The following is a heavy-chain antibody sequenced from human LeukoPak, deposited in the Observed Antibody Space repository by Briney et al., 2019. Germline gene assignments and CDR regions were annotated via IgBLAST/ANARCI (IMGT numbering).Heavy chain of an antibody. CDR2: ISGSGGST. V-gene: IGHV3-23*01. J-gene: IGHJ3*02. CDR1: GFTFSSYA. CDR3: AKDHFILGIAVAGDAFDI. D-gene: IGHD6-19*01. Sequence: GGSLRLSCAASGFTFSSYAMSWVRQAPGKGLEWVSAISGSGGSTYYADSVKGRFTISRDNSKNTLYLQVNSLRAEDTAVYYCAKDHFILGIAVAGDAFDIWGQGTMVTVSS.